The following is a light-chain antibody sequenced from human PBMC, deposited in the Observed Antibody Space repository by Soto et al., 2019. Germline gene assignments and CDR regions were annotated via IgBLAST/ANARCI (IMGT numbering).Light chain of an antibody. CDR2: WAS. Sequence: DIVMTQSPDSLAVSLGERATINCKSSQSVLYSSNNKNDIAWYQQKPGQPPKLLIYWASTRESGVPDRFSGSGSGTDVTLAISSPQAEDVSIYSCQQHYSTPPITFGQGTKLEIK. V-gene: IGKV4-1*01. CDR1: QSVLYSSNNKND. J-gene: IGKJ2*01. CDR3: QQHYSTPPIT.